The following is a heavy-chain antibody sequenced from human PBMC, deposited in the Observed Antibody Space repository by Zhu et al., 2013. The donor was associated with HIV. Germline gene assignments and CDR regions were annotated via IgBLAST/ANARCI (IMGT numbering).Heavy chain of an antibody. Sequence: QLQLVQSGAEVKKPGASVKVSCKASGYTFTSYGISWVRQAPGQGLEWMGWINPNSGGTNYAQKFQGRVTMTRDTSISTAYMELSRLRSDDTAVYYCARSRITMIGVSWDVWAKGPRSPSP. CDR1: GYTFTSYG. J-gene: IGHJ6*02. CDR3: ARSRITMIGVSWDV. CDR2: INPNSGGT. D-gene: IGHD3-22*01. V-gene: IGHV1-2*02.